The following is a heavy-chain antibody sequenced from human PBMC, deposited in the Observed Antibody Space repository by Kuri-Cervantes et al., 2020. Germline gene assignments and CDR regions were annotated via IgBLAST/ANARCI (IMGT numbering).Heavy chain of an antibody. CDR3: ARGRYDSSGHYYRGHFDY. V-gene: IGHV4-30-2*01. D-gene: IGHD3-22*01. CDR1: GGSISSGGYS. J-gene: IGHJ4*02. CDR2: IYHSGST. Sequence: LRLSCAVSGGSISSGGYSWSWIRQPPGKGLEWIGYIYHSGSTYYNPSLKSRVTISVDRSKNQFSLKLSSVTAADTAVYYCARGRYDSSGHYYRGHFDYWGQGTLVTVSS.